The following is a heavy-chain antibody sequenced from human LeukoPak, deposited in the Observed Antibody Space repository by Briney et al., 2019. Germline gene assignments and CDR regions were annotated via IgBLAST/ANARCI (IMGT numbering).Heavy chain of an antibody. Sequence: SETLPLTCAVYGGSFSGYYWSWIRQPPGKGLEWIGEINHSGSTNYNPSLKSRVTISVDTSKNQFSLKLSSVTAADTAVYYCARGDRDGYNRWGQGTLVTVSS. CDR3: ARGDRDGYNR. CDR2: INHSGST. J-gene: IGHJ4*02. D-gene: IGHD5-24*01. V-gene: IGHV4-34*01. CDR1: GGSFSGYY.